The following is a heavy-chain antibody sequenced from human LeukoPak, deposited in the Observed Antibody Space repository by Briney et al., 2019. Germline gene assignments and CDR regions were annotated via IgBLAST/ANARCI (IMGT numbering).Heavy chain of an antibody. Sequence: GGSLRLSCAASGFTFSSFEMNWVRQAPGKGLEWVSYISSGGSTIYYADSVKGRFTISRDNAKNSLYLQMNSLRAEDTAVYYCARVRDGSQDYWGQGTLVTVSS. D-gene: IGHD5-24*01. CDR3: ARVRDGSQDY. J-gene: IGHJ4*02. V-gene: IGHV3-48*03. CDR2: ISSGGSTI. CDR1: GFTFSSFE.